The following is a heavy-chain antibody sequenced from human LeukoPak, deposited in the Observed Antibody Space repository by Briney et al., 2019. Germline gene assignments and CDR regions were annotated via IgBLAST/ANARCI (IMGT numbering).Heavy chain of an antibody. V-gene: IGHV3-7*03. CDR3: ARDRGTYDYVWGSYRLGAFDI. CDR2: IKQDGCEK. Sequence: GGSLRLSCAASGFTFSSYWMSWVRQAPGKGLEWVSNIKQDGCEKYYVDSVKGRFTISRDNAKNSLYLQMNSLRAEDTAVYYCARDRGTYDYVWGSYRLGAFDIWGQGTMVTVSS. D-gene: IGHD3-16*02. CDR1: GFTFSSYW. J-gene: IGHJ3*02.